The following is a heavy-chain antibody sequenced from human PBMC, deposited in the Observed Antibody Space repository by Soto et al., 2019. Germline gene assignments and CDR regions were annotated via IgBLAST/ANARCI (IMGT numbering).Heavy chain of an antibody. V-gene: IGHV1-2*04. CDR3: ARGGGALLTIGYSSSSVDY. D-gene: IGHD6-6*01. J-gene: IGHJ4*02. CDR2: INPNSGGT. CDR1: GYTFTGYY. Sequence: QVQLVQSGAEVKKPGASVKVSCKASGYTFTGYYMHWVRQAPGQGLEWMGWINPNSGGTNYAQKFQGWVTRARDPSISTAYMELSRLRSDDTAGYYCARGGGALLTIGYSSSSVDYWGQGTLVTVSS.